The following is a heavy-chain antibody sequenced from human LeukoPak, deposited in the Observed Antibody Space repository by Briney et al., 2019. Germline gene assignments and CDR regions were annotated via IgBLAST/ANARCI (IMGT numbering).Heavy chain of an antibody. D-gene: IGHD4-17*01. V-gene: IGHV4-59*01. CDR2: IYYSGST. Sequence: SETLSLTCTVSGGSISSYYWSWIRQPPGKGLEWIGYIYYSGSTNYNPSLKSRVTISVDTSKNQFSLKLSSVTAADTAVYYCARTVTHYYYGMHVWGQGTTVTVSS. J-gene: IGHJ6*02. CDR3: ARTVTHYYYGMHV. CDR1: GGSISSYY.